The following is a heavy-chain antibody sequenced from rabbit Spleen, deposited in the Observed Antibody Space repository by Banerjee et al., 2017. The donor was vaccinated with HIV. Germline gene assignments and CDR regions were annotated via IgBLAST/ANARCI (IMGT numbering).Heavy chain of an antibody. CDR1: GFSFSSNYW. D-gene: IGHD6-1*01. Sequence: QSLEESGGDLVKPGASLTLTCTASGFSFSSNYWICWVRQAPGKGLEWIACIDSDNGKTYYATWAKGRFTISKTSSTTVSLQLNSLTVADTATYFCVRDAGAALYGYVDLNLWGQGTLVTVS. V-gene: IGHV1S40*01. CDR3: VRDAGAALYGYVDLNL. CDR2: IDSDNGKT. J-gene: IGHJ4*01.